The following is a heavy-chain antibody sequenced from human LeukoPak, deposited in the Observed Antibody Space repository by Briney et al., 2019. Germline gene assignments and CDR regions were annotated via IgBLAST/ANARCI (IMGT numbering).Heavy chain of an antibody. CDR2: ISSSSSYI. Sequence: PGGSLRLSCAASGFTISSYSMNWVRQAPGKGLEWVSSISSSSSYIYYADSVKGRFTISRDNAKNSLYLQMNSLRAEDTAVYYCAIDAYAGAPSSSGYWGQGTLSPSPQ. D-gene: IGHD2-8*01. CDR3: AIDAYAGAPSSSGY. J-gene: IGHJ4*02. V-gene: IGHV3-21*01. CDR1: GFTISSYS.